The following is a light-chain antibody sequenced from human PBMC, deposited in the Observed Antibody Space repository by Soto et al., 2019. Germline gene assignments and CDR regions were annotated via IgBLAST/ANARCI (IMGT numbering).Light chain of an antibody. CDR1: QSVSNY. CDR3: QQYGGSPQT. J-gene: IGKJ1*01. Sequence: VLTQSPGTLSLSPGERATLSCRASQSVSNYLAWYQHKPGQAPRLLIYGASSRATGIPDRFSGSGSETDFTLTISRLEPEDFAVYCCQQYGGSPQTFGQGTKV. V-gene: IGKV3-20*01. CDR2: GAS.